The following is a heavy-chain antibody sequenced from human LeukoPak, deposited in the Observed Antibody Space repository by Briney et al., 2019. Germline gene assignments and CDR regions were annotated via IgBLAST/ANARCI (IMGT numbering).Heavy chain of an antibody. Sequence: GGSLRLSCAVSGITLSNYGMSWVRQAPGKGLEWVAGISGSGGGTYYADSVKGRFTISRDNPKNTLYLQMNSLRAEDTAVYFCAKRGVVIRVILVGFHKEAYYFDSWGQGALATVSS. CDR1: GITLSNYG. CDR2: ISGSGGGT. J-gene: IGHJ4*02. V-gene: IGHV3-23*01. D-gene: IGHD3-22*01. CDR3: AKRGVVIRVILVGFHKEAYYFDS.